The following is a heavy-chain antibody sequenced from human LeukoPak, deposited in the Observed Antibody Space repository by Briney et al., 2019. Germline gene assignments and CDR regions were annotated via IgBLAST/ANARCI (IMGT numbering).Heavy chain of an antibody. Sequence: GGSLRLSCEASGFTFGSSPMSWVRQAPGKGLEWVSSISVGGDYIYYGDSVKGRFTISRGNSRSTLYLQMISLRAEDTAVYYCAKIAVSGLWYFDLWGRGTLVTVSS. CDR3: AKIAVSGLWYFDL. V-gene: IGHV3-23*01. J-gene: IGHJ2*01. CDR1: GFTFGSSP. D-gene: IGHD6-19*01. CDR2: ISVGGDYI.